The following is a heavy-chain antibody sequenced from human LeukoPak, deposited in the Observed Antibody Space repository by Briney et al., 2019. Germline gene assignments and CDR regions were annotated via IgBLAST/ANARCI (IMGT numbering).Heavy chain of an antibody. CDR3: ARDLGGHTDY. CDR2: TDPSGGST. V-gene: IGHV1-46*01. CDR1: GYTFTSYY. J-gene: IGHJ4*02. Sequence: ASVKVSCKASGYTFTSYYMHWVRQAPGQGLEWMGITDPSGGSTSYAQKFQGRVTMTRDTSTSTVYMELSSLRSEDTAVYYCARDLGGHTDYWGQGTLVTVSS. D-gene: IGHD2-15*01.